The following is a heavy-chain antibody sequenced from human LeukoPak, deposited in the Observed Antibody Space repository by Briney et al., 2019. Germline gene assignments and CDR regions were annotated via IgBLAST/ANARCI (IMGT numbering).Heavy chain of an antibody. D-gene: IGHD3-22*01. Sequence: GGSLRLSCAASGFTFSSYSMNWVRQAPGKGLEWVSSISSSSSYIYYADSVKGRFTISRDNAKNSLYLQMNSLRAEDTAVYYCARAKITMIGGDLDYWAREPWSPSPQ. CDR2: ISSSSSYI. CDR1: GFTFSSYS. J-gene: IGHJ4*02. CDR3: ARAKITMIGGDLDY. V-gene: IGHV3-21*01.